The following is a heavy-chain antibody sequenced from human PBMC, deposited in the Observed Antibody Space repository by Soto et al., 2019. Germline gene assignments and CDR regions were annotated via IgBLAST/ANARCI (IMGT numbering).Heavy chain of an antibody. J-gene: IGHJ4*02. D-gene: IGHD6-13*01. CDR1: GFTFSDYY. V-gene: IGHV3-11*04. CDR2: IISSGSTI. CDR3: AREGDGSRWFNYFDY. Sequence: GGSLRLSCAASGFTFSDYYMSWIRQAPGKGLEWVSFIISSGSTIYYADSVKGRFTISRDNAKNSLYLQMNSLRAEYMAVYYCAREGDGSRWFNYFDYWGQGTQVTVSS.